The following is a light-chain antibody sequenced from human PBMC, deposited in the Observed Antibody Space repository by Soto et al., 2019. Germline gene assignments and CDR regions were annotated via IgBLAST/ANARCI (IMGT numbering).Light chain of an antibody. CDR2: DAS. V-gene: IGKV3-11*01. Sequence: EIVLTQSPATLSLSPGERATLSCRASQSVSTFLAWYQQKPGQAPRLVIFDASRRASGIPARFSGSGSGTDFTLTISSLEPEDFAVYYCQQSYSNPLTFGGGTKVEIK. CDR3: QQSYSNPLT. J-gene: IGKJ4*01. CDR1: QSVSTF.